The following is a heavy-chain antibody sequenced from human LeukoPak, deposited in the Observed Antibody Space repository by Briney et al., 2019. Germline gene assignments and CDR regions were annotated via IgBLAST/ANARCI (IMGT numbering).Heavy chain of an antibody. Sequence: PSETLSLTCAVSGYPISGGYYWGWIRQPPGKGLEWIGSIYHSGSTYYNPSLKSRVTISVDTSKNQFSLKLSSVTAADTAVYYCARCRSPEGRWFDPWGQGTLVTVSS. V-gene: IGHV4-38-2*01. D-gene: IGHD6-6*01. J-gene: IGHJ5*02. CDR3: ARCRSPEGRWFDP. CDR1: GYPISGGYY. CDR2: IYHSGST.